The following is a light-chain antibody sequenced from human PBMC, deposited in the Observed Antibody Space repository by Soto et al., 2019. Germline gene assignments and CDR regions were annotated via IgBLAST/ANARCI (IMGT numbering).Light chain of an antibody. CDR1: QAITSY. Sequence: DVQMTQSPSSLSASVGDRVTIACRTSQAITSYLHWYQQKPGKAPELLIFLASNLQTGVPSRFSGSGSGTDFNLTITSLQREDFATYFCQQSFKTPYTFGQGTQLEIK. J-gene: IGKJ2*01. CDR2: LAS. CDR3: QQSFKTPYT. V-gene: IGKV1-39*01.